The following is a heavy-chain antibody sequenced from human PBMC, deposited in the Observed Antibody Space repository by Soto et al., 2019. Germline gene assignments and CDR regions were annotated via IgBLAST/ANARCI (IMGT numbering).Heavy chain of an antibody. CDR3: ARAGCDGGSCYTLVGLRYGMDV. V-gene: IGHV3-30-3*01. D-gene: IGHD2-15*01. J-gene: IGHJ6*02. CDR1: GFILSTYA. Sequence: QVQLVESGGGVVQPGRSLRLSCAASGFILSTYAMYWVRQALGKGLEWVAVISYDGNNKYYADSVKGRFTISRDNSKNTLYLQMNSLRAEDTAVYYCARAGCDGGSCYTLVGLRYGMDVWGQGTTVTVSS. CDR2: ISYDGNNK.